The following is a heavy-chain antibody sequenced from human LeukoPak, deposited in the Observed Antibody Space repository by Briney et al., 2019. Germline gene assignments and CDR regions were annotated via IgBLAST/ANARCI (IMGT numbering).Heavy chain of an antibody. CDR2: IKPDGSEI. V-gene: IGHV3-7*01. CDR3: ARDKVVGPTKFDS. J-gene: IGHJ5*01. D-gene: IGHD1-26*01. Sequence: GGSLRLSCAASGFTFGRYWMSWVRQAPVKGLEWVANIKPDGSEIYYVDSVKGRFTISRDNAKNSVYLDMNSLRAEDTAVYYCARDKVVGPTKFDSWGQGTRVTVSS. CDR1: GFTFGRYW.